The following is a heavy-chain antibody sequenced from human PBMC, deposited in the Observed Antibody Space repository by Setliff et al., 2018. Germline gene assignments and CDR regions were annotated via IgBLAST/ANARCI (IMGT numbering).Heavy chain of an antibody. CDR3: ARGLHSGTYWGTRPLGLDY. CDR2: VHSSGDT. CDR1: GDSISGYY. V-gene: IGHV4-59*08. D-gene: IGHD1-26*01. J-gene: IGHJ4*02. Sequence: SETLSLTCTVSGDSISGYYWTWIRQPPGKGLEWIGYVHSSGDTNYSPSLKNRITISLYTSKRQFSLKVTSVTAADSAVYYCARGLHSGTYWGTRPLGLDYWGQGSLVTVSS.